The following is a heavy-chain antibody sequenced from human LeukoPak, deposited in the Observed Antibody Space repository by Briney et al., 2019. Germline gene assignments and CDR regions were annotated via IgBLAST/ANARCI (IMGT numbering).Heavy chain of an antibody. D-gene: IGHD3-10*01. Sequence: GGSLRRSCAVSGFTSYSFGMRWVRQAPGKGLEWISSCRGDDDSTYYAETVRGRFTISRDKSKNTLYLQMNSLRAEDSAVYFCAKDGYGSGGRWFDPWGRGTLVTVSS. CDR2: CRGDDDST. CDR3: AKDGYGSGGRWFDP. V-gene: IGHV3-23*01. J-gene: IGHJ5*02. CDR1: GFTSYSFG.